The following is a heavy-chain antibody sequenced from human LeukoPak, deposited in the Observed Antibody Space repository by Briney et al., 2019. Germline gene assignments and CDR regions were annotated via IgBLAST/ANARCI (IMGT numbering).Heavy chain of an antibody. J-gene: IGHJ4*02. CDR2: INPNSGDT. V-gene: IGHV1-2*02. Sequence: ASVKVSCKASGYTFSTYYYIHWVRQAPGQGLEWMGWINPNSGDTKYAPKFQGRITMTRDTSISTAYMDLSSLTSDDTATYFCTRNYFDNTGYFRFDVWGQGTLVTVSS. D-gene: IGHD3-22*01. CDR1: GYTFSTYYY. CDR3: TRNYFDNTGYFRFDV.